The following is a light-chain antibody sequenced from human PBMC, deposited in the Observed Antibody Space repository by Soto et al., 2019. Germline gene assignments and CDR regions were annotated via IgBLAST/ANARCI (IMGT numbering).Light chain of an antibody. CDR1: SSDVGSYNH. CDR3: QSYDSSLSGYV. Sequence: QSALTQPASVSGSPGQSITISCTGTSSDVGSYNHVSWYQQHPGKAPKLLIFEDSNRPSGVPDRFSGSKSGTSASLAITGLQAEDEADYYCQSYDSSLSGYVFGTGTKVTVL. CDR2: EDS. V-gene: IGLV2-14*02. J-gene: IGLJ1*01.